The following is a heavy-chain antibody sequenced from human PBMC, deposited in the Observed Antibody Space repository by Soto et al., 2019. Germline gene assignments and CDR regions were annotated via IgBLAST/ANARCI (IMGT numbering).Heavy chain of an antibody. CDR1: GYTFTTYG. V-gene: IGHV1-18*01. D-gene: IGHD3-22*01. J-gene: IGHJ4*02. CDR2: ISTYNGNT. Sequence: QVQLVQSGAEVKKPGASVKVSCKASGYTFTTYGMSWVRQAPGQGLDWMGWISTYNGNTKYAERLQGRVTMTTDTTMSTAYMELRRLRSDDTAVYYCARGPTDYYDNSGNYFLDYWGQGTLVTVSS. CDR3: ARGPTDYYDNSGNYFLDY.